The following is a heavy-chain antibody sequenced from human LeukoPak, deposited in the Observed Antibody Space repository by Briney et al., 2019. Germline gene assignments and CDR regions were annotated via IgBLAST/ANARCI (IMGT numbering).Heavy chain of an antibody. J-gene: IGHJ4*02. V-gene: IGHV4-34*01. CDR1: GGSFSGYY. CDR2: INHSGST. Sequence: SETLSLTCAVYGGSFSGYYWSWIRQPPGKGLEWIGEINHSGSTNYNPSLKSRVTISVDTSKNQFSLKLSSVTAADTAVYYCARGVMVRGVINYFDYWGQGTLVTVSS. D-gene: IGHD3-10*01. CDR3: ARGVMVRGVINYFDY.